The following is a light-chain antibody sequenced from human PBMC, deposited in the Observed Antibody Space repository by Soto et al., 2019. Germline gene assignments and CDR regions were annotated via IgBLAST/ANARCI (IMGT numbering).Light chain of an antibody. CDR3: QVWDSISDHVV. V-gene: IGLV3-21*02. CDR1: GIGSKS. CDR2: DDT. Sequence: SYELTQPPSVSVAPGQTATISCGGNGIGSKSVHWYQKKPGQAPVLVIYDDTDRPSGIPERFSGTDSGTTATLTISRVEAGDEDDYYCQVWDSISDHVVFGGGTQLTVL. J-gene: IGLJ2*01.